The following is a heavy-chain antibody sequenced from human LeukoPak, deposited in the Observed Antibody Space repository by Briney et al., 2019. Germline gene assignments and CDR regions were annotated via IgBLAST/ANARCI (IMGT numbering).Heavy chain of an antibody. CDR1: GDSISSGNYF. D-gene: IGHD2-21*01. V-gene: IGHV4-61*02. Sequence: PSQTLSLTCTVSGDSISSGNYFWSWIRQPAGKGLEWIGRINSRGSTNYNPSLKSRVTISVDTSKNQFSLKLTSVTAADTAVYYCAADPATGHISEAWSDSWGQGAQVTVSS. CDR2: INSRGST. CDR3: AADPATGHISEAWSDS. J-gene: IGHJ5*01.